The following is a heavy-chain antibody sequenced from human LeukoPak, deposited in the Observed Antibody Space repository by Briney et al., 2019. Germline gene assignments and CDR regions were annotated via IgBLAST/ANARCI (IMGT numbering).Heavy chain of an antibody. CDR2: ISAYNGLT. CDR3: ARILVVVPAARGYSFDY. Sequence: ASVKVSCKASGYTFTNYGISWVRQAPGQGLEWMGWISAYNGLTNYVQRLQGRVTITTDTSTNTAYMELRSLRSDDTAVYYCARILVVVPAARGYSFDYWGQGTLVTVSS. CDR1: GYTFTNYG. V-gene: IGHV1-18*01. J-gene: IGHJ4*02. D-gene: IGHD2-2*01.